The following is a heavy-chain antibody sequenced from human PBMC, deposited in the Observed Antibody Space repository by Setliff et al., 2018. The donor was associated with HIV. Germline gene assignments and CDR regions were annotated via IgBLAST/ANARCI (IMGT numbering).Heavy chain of an antibody. CDR2: XXXXXXIA. V-gene: IGHV1-69*10. D-gene: IGHD3-9*01. CDR1: GGTFSSYA. Sequence: SVKVSCKASGGTFSSYAISXXXXXXXXXXEWXGXXXXXXXIANYAQKFQGRVTITADEATSTAYMELRSLRSEDTAVYYCARARGDILTDLPQVAWFDPWGQGTLVTVSS. CDR3: ARARGDILTDLPQVAWFDP. J-gene: IGHJ5*02.